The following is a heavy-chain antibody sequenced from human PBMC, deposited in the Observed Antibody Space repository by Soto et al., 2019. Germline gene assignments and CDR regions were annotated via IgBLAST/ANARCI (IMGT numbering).Heavy chain of an antibody. D-gene: IGHD1-7*01. Sequence: PGGSLRLSCAASGFTSSSYAMSWVRQAPGKGLEWVSAISGSGGSTYYADSVKGRFTISRDNSKNTLYLQMNSLRAEDTAVYYCATRPNNWNYAPDAFDIWGQGTMVTVSS. CDR3: ATRPNNWNYAPDAFDI. CDR2: ISGSGGST. CDR1: GFTSSSYA. J-gene: IGHJ3*02. V-gene: IGHV3-23*01.